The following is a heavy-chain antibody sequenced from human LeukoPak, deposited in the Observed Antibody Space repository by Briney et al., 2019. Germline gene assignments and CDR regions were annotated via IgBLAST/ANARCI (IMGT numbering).Heavy chain of an antibody. CDR3: AKDQWEAAAGSPFGS. V-gene: IGHV3-9*01. Sequence: PGRSLRLSCEASGFTFDDYAMHWVRQAPGKGLEWVSGISWNSGTITYADSVKGRFTISRDNAKNSLYLQMNSLRAEDTALYYCAKDQWEAAAGSPFGSWGQGTLVTVSS. CDR1: GFTFDDYA. J-gene: IGHJ4*02. CDR2: ISWNSGTI. D-gene: IGHD6-13*01.